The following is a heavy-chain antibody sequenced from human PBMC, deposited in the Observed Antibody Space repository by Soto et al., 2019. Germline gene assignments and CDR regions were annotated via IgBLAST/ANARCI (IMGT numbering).Heavy chain of an antibody. CDR2: IKSKTDGETT. Sequence: EVQLVEYGGGLVEPGGSLRLSCAASGFTFSNAWMSWVSQAPGKGLEWVGRIKSKTDGETTDYAAPVKGRITISRDDSKNTLYLQTNSLQTEDTGVYYCTTGLASTNNYWRQGTLVTVSS. V-gene: IGHV3-15*01. CDR1: GFTFSNAW. CDR3: TTGLASTNNY. J-gene: IGHJ4*02. D-gene: IGHD5-12*01.